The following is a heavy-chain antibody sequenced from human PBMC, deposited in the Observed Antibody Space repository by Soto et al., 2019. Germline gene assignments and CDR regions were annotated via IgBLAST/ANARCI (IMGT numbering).Heavy chain of an antibody. CDR3: ARSRYGDGDYFAP. CDR1: GFTVSSND. D-gene: IGHD4-17*01. Sequence: EVQLVESGGGVVQPGGSLRLSCAASGFTVSSNDMVWVRQAPGKGLEWVAIIYSGGTTYYADYVKGRFTITRDNSKNTLYLQMNSRRAEDTAVYYCARSRYGDGDYFAPWGQGDLVTVSS. J-gene: IGHJ5*02. V-gene: IGHV3-66*01. CDR2: IYSGGTT.